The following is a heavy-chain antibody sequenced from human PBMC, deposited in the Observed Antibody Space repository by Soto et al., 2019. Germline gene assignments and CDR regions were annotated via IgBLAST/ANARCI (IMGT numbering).Heavy chain of an antibody. CDR1: GFSLTTSGVG. J-gene: IGHJ4*02. D-gene: IGHD6-13*01. CDR3: AHSALSPSTWFYFDQ. CDR2: IYWNDVK. V-gene: IGHV2-5*01. Sequence: SGLTLVNPTQTLTLTCTFSGFSLTTSGVGVGWIREPPGKALEWLALIYWNDVKRYNPSLKSRLTITNDSSKNQVVLTVTNMDPVDTATYSCAHSALSPSTWFYFDQWGQGTLVTVSS.